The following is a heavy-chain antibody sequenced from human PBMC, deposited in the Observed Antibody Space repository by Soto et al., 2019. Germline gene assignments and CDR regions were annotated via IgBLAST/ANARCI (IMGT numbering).Heavy chain of an antibody. CDR2: IIPIFGTA. J-gene: IGHJ4*02. CDR1: GGTFSSYA. Sequence: ASVKVSCKASGGTFSSYAISWVRQAPGQGLEWMGGIIPIFGTANYAQKFQGRVTITADESTSTAYMELSSLRSEDTAVYYCAGRIAVAGYYYFDYWGQGTLVTVSS. D-gene: IGHD6-19*01. V-gene: IGHV1-69*13. CDR3: AGRIAVAGYYYFDY.